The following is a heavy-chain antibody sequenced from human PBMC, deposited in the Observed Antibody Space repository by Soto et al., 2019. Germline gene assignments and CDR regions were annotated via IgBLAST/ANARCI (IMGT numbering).Heavy chain of an antibody. CDR1: GGTFSSYA. J-gene: IGHJ6*02. CDR2: ISAYNGNT. CDR3: AREVGAIPGMDV. Sequence: ASVKVSCKASGGTFSSYAISWVRQAPGQGLEWMGWISAYNGNTNYAQKLQGRVTMTTDTSTSTAYMELRSLRSDDTAVYYCAREVGAIPGMDVWGQGTTVTVSS. V-gene: IGHV1-18*01. D-gene: IGHD1-26*01.